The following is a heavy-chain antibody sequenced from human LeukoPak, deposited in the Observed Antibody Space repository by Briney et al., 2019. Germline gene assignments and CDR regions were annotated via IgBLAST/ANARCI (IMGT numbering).Heavy chain of an antibody. CDR1: GYTFTSYG. CDR2: ISANSGNT. J-gene: IGHJ5*02. Sequence: ASVKLSCTASGYTFTSYGISWVRQAPGQGLEWVGWISANSGNTNYAKKLEGRVTITTDTSTSTAYMELRSLRSDDTAVYYCARTLPRIAARPAQGGNWFDPWGQGTRVTVSS. D-gene: IGHD6-6*01. CDR3: ARTLPRIAARPAQGGNWFDP. V-gene: IGHV1-18*01.